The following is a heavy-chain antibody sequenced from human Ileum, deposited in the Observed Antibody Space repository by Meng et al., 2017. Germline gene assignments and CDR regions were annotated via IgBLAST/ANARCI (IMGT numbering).Heavy chain of an antibody. V-gene: IGHV4-34*01. Sequence: QWQLRQWGAGLLKPSETLSLTCAVYDGSLGGYYLSWIRQPPRKGLEWVGEIHPGGSTSYNPSLQSRVTIAVDTSKNQFSVTLSSVSAADTAVYYCATGVDWAKSGNIWGQGTLVTVSS. CDR1: DGSLGGYY. CDR3: ATGVDWAKSGNI. J-gene: IGHJ4*02. CDR2: IHPGGST. D-gene: IGHD3-9*01.